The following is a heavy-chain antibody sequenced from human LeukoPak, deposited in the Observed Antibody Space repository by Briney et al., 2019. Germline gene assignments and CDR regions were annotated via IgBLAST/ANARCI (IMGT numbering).Heavy chain of an antibody. CDR2: ISAYNGNT. D-gene: IGHD6-6*01. Sequence: GASVKVSCKASGYTFTSYGISWVRQAPGQGLEWMGWISAYNGNTNYAQKLQGRVTMTTDTSTSTAYMELRSLRSDDTAVYYCARDLAYSSSWLYYYYYMDVWGKGTTVTVSS. V-gene: IGHV1-18*01. J-gene: IGHJ6*03. CDR1: GYTFTSYG. CDR3: ARDLAYSSSWLYYYYYMDV.